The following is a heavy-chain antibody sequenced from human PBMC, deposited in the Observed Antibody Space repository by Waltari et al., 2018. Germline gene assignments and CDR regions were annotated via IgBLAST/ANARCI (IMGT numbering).Heavy chain of an antibody. Sequence: VPLVESGGGVCPPGGCLIFSCAGSGVTLGRYGMHWVRQAPGKGLEWVAVIWFDGSNNFDADSVRGRFTISRDNSKNTLYLLMNSLRADDTAVYYCARETGSSSEAYWGQGTLVTVSS. CDR2: IWFDGSNN. CDR3: ARETGSSSEAY. J-gene: IGHJ4*02. CDR1: GVTLGRYG. V-gene: IGHV3-33*01. D-gene: IGHD6-6*01.